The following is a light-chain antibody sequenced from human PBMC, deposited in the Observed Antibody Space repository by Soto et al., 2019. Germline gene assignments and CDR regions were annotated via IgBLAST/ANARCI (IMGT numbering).Light chain of an antibody. CDR3: QHYNGYRWT. CDR1: QSVSNW. Sequence: DIQMTQSPSTLAASLGDRVTITCRASQSVSNWLAWYQQKPGKAPKIMIYKASSLESGVPSRFRGSGSGTEFTLTISSLRPDDFEAYYCQHYNGYRWTFGQGTKVDIK. V-gene: IGKV1-5*03. J-gene: IGKJ1*01. CDR2: KAS.